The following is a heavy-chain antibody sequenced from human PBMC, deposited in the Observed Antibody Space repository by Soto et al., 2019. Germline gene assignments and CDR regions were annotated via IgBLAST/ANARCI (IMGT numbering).Heavy chain of an antibody. D-gene: IGHD1-26*01. CDR3: AREKGAGPALGMDV. J-gene: IGHJ6*02. CDR1: GFTFSSYE. Sequence: PVGSLRLSCAASGFTFSSYEMNWVRQAPGKGLEWVSYISGSGSTIYYADSVKGRFTISRDNAKNSLYLQMNSLRAEDTAVYYCAREKGAGPALGMDVRGQGTTVTVSS. CDR2: ISGSGSTI. V-gene: IGHV3-48*03.